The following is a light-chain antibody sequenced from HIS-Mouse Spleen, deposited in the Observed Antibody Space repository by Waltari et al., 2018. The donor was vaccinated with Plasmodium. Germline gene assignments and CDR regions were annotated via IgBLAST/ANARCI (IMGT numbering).Light chain of an antibody. J-gene: IGKJ2*01. CDR3: MQGTHWPPMYT. CDR2: KVS. CDR1: QSLVHSDGNTY. V-gene: IGKV2-30*02. Sequence: DVVMTQSPLSLPVTLGQPASISCRSSQSLVHSDGNTYLNWFQQRPGQSPRRLIYKVSNRDSGGPDRFSGSGSGTDFTLKISRVEAEDVGVYYCMQGTHWPPMYTFGQGTKLEIK.